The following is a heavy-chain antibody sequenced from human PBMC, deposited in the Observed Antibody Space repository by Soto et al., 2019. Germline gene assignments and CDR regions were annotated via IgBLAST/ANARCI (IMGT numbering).Heavy chain of an antibody. CDR3: ASHFTGVLVLGTSPPGGDNFGWDV. CDR2: IIPIVDIP. D-gene: IGHD2-8*02. J-gene: IGHJ6*02. V-gene: IGHV1-69*02. Sequence: QVQLVQSGAEVKKPGSSVKVSCKASGGTFSRYTFTWVRQAPGQGPEWMGRIIPIVDIPNYAQKFQGRVTITADKSTSTAYMELSRLTSDDTAVYYCASHFTGVLVLGTSPPGGDNFGWDVWGQGTTVSVS. CDR1: GGTFSRYT.